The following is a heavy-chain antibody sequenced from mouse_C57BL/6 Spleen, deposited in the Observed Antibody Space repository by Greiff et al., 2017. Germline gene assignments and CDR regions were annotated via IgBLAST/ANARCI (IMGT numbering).Heavy chain of an antibody. D-gene: IGHD4-1*01. V-gene: IGHV1-81*01. CDR3: ARPFELGRAMDY. J-gene: IGHJ4*01. CDR2: IYPRSGNT. Sequence: QVQLKESGPELARPGASVKLSCKASGYTFTSYGISWVKQRTGQGLEWIGEIYPRSGNTYYNEKFKGKATLTADKSSSTAYMELRSLTSEDSAVYFCARPFELGRAMDYWGQGTSVTVSS. CDR1: GYTFTSYG.